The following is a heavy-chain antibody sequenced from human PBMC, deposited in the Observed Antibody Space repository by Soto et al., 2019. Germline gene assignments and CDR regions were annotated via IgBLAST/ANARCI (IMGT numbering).Heavy chain of an antibody. J-gene: IGHJ4*02. D-gene: IGHD5-18*01. CDR2: ISSTSSPI. CDR1: GFAFSTYS. CDR3: AARGYSYGPFVIY. Sequence: EVQLVESGGGWVQPGESLRLSCAASGFAFSTYSMHWVRQAPGKGLEWISYISSTSSPIHYADSVKGRFTISRDNAKNSLYLQMNSLRVEDTAVYYCAARGYSYGPFVIYWGQGTLVTVSS. V-gene: IGHV3-48*01.